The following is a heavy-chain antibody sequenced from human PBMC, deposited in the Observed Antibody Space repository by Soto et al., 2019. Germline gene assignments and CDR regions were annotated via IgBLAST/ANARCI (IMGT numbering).Heavy chain of an antibody. CDR3: ARVYDSSGYFIDY. CDR1: GASINTAGYS. V-gene: IGHV4-30-2*01. D-gene: IGHD3-22*01. J-gene: IGHJ4*02. CDR2: MYHSGAT. Sequence: SETLSLTCAVSGASINTAGYSWTWLRQPPGKGLGWIGYMYHSGATTYNPSLQSRVTISGDGSKNQFSLRLTSVTAADTATYYCARVYDSSGYFIDYWGPGTLVTVSS.